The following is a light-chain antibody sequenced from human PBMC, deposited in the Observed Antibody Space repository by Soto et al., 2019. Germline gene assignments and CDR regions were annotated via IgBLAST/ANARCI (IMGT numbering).Light chain of an antibody. CDR1: QSVRSN. J-gene: IGKJ5*01. CDR3: QQYNNWPAIT. CDR2: GTS. V-gene: IGKV3D-15*01. Sequence: EIVMTQSPATLSVSPGERATLSCRASQSVRSNLAWYQQRPGQAPRLLIYGTSTRATGIPARFSGSGSGTEFTLRISSLQSEDVAVYYCQQYNNWPAITFGQGTRLDIK.